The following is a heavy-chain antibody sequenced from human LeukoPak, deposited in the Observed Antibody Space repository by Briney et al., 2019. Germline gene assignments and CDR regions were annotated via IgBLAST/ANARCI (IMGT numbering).Heavy chain of an antibody. CDR3: ARGQINYYDSSGYFDY. J-gene: IGHJ4*02. D-gene: IGHD3-22*01. Sequence: ASVKVSCKASGYTFTSYGISWVRQAPGQGLEWMGWISAYNGNTNYAQKLQGRVTMTTDTSTSTAYMELRSLRSDDTAVYYCARGQINYYDSSGYFDYWGQGTLVTVSS. V-gene: IGHV1-18*01. CDR1: GYTFTSYG. CDR2: ISAYNGNT.